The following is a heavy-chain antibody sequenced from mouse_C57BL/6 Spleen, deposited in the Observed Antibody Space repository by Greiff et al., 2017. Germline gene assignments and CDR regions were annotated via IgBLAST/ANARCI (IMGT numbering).Heavy chain of an antibody. CDR2: LSDGGSYT. CDR3: ARDYGSMNYFDY. D-gene: IGHD1-1*01. V-gene: IGHV5-4*03. J-gene: IGHJ2*01. CDR1: GFTFSSYA. Sequence: EVKLVESGGGLVKPGGSLKLSCAASGFTFSSYAMSWVRQTPEKRLEWVATLSDGGSYTYYPDNVKGRFTISRDNAKNNLYLQMNHLKSEDRAMYYCARDYGSMNYFDYWRQGTTRTVSS.